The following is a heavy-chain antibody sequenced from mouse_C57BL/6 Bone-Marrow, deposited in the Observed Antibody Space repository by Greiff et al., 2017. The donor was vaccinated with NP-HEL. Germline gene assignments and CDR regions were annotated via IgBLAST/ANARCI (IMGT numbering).Heavy chain of an antibody. CDR3: TTYQGGFAY. V-gene: IGHV1-5*01. CDR1: GYTFTSYW. CDR2: IYPGNSDT. J-gene: IGHJ3*01. Sequence: VQLQQSGTVLVRPGASVKMSCKTSGYTFTSYWMHWVKQRPGQGLEWIGAIYPGNSDTSYNQKFKGKANLTAVTSASTTYMELSSLTDGGSAVWYCTTYQGGFAYWGQGTLVTVSA.